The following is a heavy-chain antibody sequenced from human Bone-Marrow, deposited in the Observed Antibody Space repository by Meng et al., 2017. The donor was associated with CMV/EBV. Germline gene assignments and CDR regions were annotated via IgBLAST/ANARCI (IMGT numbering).Heavy chain of an antibody. J-gene: IGHJ3*02. Sequence: GGSLRLSCAASGLTFSSYSMNWVRQAPGKGLEWVSSISSSSSYIYYADSVKGRFTISRDNAKNSLYLQMNSLRAEDTAVYYCARGIVGAHDAFDIWGQGTMVTVSS. CDR3: ARGIVGAHDAFDI. V-gene: IGHV3-21*01. CDR1: GLTFSSYS. CDR2: ISSSSSYI. D-gene: IGHD1-26*01.